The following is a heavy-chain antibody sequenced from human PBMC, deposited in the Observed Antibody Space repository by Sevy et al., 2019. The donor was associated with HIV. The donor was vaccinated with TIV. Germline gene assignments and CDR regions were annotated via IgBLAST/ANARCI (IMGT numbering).Heavy chain of an antibody. CDR2: VYDSGST. J-gene: IGHJ5*02. V-gene: IGHV4-59*03. Sequence: SETLSLTCTVSGASITSKYRSWIRQTPGKGLEWLGYVYDSGSTNYNPYPKSRLTISIDTSRKQFSLSLRSVTAADTAVYYCALTKGVTQGWFDPWGPGTLVTVSS. CDR1: GASITSKY. D-gene: IGHD4-4*01. CDR3: ALTKGVTQGWFDP.